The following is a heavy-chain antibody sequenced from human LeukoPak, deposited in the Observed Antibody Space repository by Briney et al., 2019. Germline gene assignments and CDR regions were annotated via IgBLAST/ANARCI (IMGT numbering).Heavy chain of an antibody. CDR2: INPNTGVT. CDR3: AREDSSSGDYYYGMDV. V-gene: IGHV1-2*06. D-gene: IGHD6-13*01. CDR1: GYTFIGHY. J-gene: IGHJ6*02. Sequence: ASVKVSCKASGYTFIGHYMHWVRRAPGQGLEWMGRINPNTGVTVYAQRFQGRVTMTRDTSISTAYMELSRLRSDDTAVYYCAREDSSSGDYYYGMDVWGQGTTVTVSS.